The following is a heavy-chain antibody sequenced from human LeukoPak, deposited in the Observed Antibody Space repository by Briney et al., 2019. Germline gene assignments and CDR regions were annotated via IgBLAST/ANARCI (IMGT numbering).Heavy chain of an antibody. V-gene: IGHV1-8*01. CDR3: ARGDYDFWSGYYLPAP. D-gene: IGHD3-3*01. CDR2: MNPNSGNT. J-gene: IGHJ5*02. Sequence: GASVKVSCKASGYTFTSYDINWVRQATGQGLEWMGWMNPNSGNTGYAQKFRGRVTMTRNTSISTAYMELSSLRSEDTAVYYCARGDYDFWSGYYLPAPWGQGTLVTVSS. CDR1: GYTFTSYD.